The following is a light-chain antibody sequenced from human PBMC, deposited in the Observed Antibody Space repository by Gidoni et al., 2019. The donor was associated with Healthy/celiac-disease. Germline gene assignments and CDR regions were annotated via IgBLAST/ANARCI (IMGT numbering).Light chain of an antibody. V-gene: IGKV3-20*01. J-gene: IGKJ4*01. CDR3: QQYGSLGVT. CDR1: QSVSSSY. Sequence: EIVLTQSPGTLSLSPGERATLSCRASQSVSSSYLAWYQQKPGQAPRLLIYGASSRATGIPDRFSSSGSGTDFTLTISRLEPEDFAVYYCQQYGSLGVTFGGGTKVEIK. CDR2: GAS.